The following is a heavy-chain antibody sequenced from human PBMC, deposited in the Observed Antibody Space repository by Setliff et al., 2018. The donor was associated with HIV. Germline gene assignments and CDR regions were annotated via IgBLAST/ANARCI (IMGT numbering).Heavy chain of an antibody. D-gene: IGHD3-16*01. V-gene: IGHV4-4*07. CDR2: TFTSGIT. J-gene: IGHJ4*02. CDR3: AREPKGGDDRALDY. Sequence: PSETLSLTCTVSGGSISCYFWSWIRQPAGKGLEWIGRTFTSGITNYSPSLKSRVTMSVDTSKNQFSLNLTSVTAADTAVYYCAREPKGGDDRALDYWGQGTLVTVSS. CDR1: GGSISCYF.